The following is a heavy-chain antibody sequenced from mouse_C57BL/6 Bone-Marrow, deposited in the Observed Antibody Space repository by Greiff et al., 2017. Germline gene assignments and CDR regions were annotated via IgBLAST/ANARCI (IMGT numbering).Heavy chain of an antibody. CDR2: ISGGGGNT. V-gene: IGHV5-9*01. D-gene: IGHD2-3*01. J-gene: IGHJ2*01. CDR1: GFTFSSYT. CDR3: ARHGGWLPFDY. Sequence: VQLKESGGGLVKPGGSLKLSCAASGFTFSSYTMSWVRQTPEKRLEWVATISGGGGNTYYPDSVKGRFTISRDNAKNTLYLQMSSLRSEDTALYYCARHGGWLPFDYWGQGTTLTVSS.